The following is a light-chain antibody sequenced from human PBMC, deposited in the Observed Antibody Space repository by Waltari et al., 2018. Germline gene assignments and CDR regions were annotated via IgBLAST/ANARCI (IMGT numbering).Light chain of an antibody. Sequence: QSALTQPASVSGSPGQSLTISCTGTSSDVGGYNYVSWYQQHPGKAPKLMIYEVSNRPSGVSNLFSGSKSGNTASLTISGLQAEDEADYYCSSYTSSSTVVFGGGTKLTVL. V-gene: IGLV2-14*01. CDR1: SSDVGGYNY. J-gene: IGLJ2*01. CDR3: SSYTSSSTVV. CDR2: EVS.